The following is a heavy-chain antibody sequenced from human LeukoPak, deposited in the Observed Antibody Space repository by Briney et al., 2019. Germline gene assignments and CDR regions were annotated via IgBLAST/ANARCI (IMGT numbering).Heavy chain of an antibody. Sequence: GASVKVSCKASGYTFTSYYMHWVRQAPGQGLGWMGWINPNSGGTNYAQKFQGRVTMTRDKSISTAYMDLSSLRSDDTAVYYCARVGAMVLWGQGTLVTVSS. D-gene: IGHD5-18*01. CDR2: INPNSGGT. J-gene: IGHJ4*02. V-gene: IGHV1-2*02. CDR3: ARVGAMVL. CDR1: GYTFTSYY.